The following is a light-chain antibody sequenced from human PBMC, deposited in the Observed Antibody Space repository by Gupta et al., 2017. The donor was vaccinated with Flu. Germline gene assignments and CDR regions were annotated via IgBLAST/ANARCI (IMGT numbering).Light chain of an antibody. Sequence: DIQMTQSPSSLSASVGDRVTITCRASQSIRSYLNWYQQKPGKAPKLLIYAASSWQRGVTSRFSGSGSGKDFTLTISSRQPEDFATYYCQQSYSNPPLTFGHGTKVDIK. CDR1: QSIRSY. V-gene: IGKV1-39*01. CDR3: QQSYSNPPLT. CDR2: AAS. J-gene: IGKJ3*01.